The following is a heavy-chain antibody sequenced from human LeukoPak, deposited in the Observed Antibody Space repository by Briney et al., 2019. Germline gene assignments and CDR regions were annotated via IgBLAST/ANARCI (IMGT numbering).Heavy chain of an antibody. Sequence: SETLSLTCTVSGGSVSSYYWSWIRQPPGKGLEWIGYIYYSGSTNYNPSLKSRVTISVDTSKNQFSLKLSSVTAADTAVYYCARVGRDDRALYYFDYWGQGTLVTVSS. CDR3: ARVGRDDRALYYFDY. CDR2: IYYSGST. J-gene: IGHJ4*02. CDR1: GGSVSSYY. V-gene: IGHV4-59*02.